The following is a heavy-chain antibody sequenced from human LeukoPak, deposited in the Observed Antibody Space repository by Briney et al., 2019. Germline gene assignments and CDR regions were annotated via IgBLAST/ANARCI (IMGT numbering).Heavy chain of an antibody. CDR1: GFTFSTYA. D-gene: IGHD1-14*01. CDR3: ATARYHDAFDI. V-gene: IGHV3-30-3*01. CDR2: ISYDGSNK. J-gene: IGHJ3*02. Sequence: GGSLRLSCAASGFTFSTYAMSWVRQAPGKGLEWVAVISYDGSNKYYADSVKGRFTISRDNSKNTLYLQMNSLRAEDTAVYYCATARYHDAFDIWGQGTMVTVSS.